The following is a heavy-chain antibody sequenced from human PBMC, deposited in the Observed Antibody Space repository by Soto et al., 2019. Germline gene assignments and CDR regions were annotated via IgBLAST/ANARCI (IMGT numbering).Heavy chain of an antibody. CDR2: IYYSGST. CDR3: ARAFGYYGSGSYYNLGDAFDI. Sequence: SETLSLTCTVSGGSISSYYWSWIRQPPGKGLEWIGYIYYSGSTNYNPSLKSRVTISVDTSKNQFSLKLSSVTAADTAVYYCARAFGYYGSGSYYNLGDAFDIWGQGTMVTVSS. J-gene: IGHJ3*02. CDR1: GGSISSYY. V-gene: IGHV4-59*01. D-gene: IGHD3-10*01.